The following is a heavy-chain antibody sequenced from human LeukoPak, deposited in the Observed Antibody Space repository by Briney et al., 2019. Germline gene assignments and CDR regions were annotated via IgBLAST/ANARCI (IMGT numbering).Heavy chain of an antibody. V-gene: IGHV1-8*01. CDR3: GRGGEMATINY. CDR1: GYTFTSYA. D-gene: IGHD5-24*01. J-gene: IGHJ4*02. Sequence: ASVKVSCKTSGYTFTSYAINWVRQATGQGLEWMGWMNPDSANTGFAQKFRGRLTLTRNTPTRAAYMELSSLTSEDTAVYYCGRGGEMATINYWGQGTLVTVSS. CDR2: MNPDSANT.